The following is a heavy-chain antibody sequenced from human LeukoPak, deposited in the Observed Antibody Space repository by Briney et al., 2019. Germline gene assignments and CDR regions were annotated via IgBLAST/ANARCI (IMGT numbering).Heavy chain of an antibody. CDR2: INPNSGGT. D-gene: IGHD1-26*01. CDR3: AGYSGSYLVLGTFDI. Sequence: ASVKVSCKASGYTFSGYYFHWVRQAPGQGLEWTGWINPNSGGTNYAQKFQGRVTMTRDTSISTAYMELSRLRSDDTAVYYCAGYSGSYLVLGTFDIWGQGTMVTVSS. J-gene: IGHJ3*02. V-gene: IGHV1-2*02. CDR1: GYTFSGYY.